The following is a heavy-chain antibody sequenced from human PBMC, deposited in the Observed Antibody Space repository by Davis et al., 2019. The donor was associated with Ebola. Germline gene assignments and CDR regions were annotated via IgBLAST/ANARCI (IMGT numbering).Heavy chain of an antibody. J-gene: IGHJ2*01. CDR3: ARLAGYSTAGYFDL. D-gene: IGHD2-21*01. Sequence: MPSETLSLTCTVSGGSISSGDYYWSWIRQPPGKGLEWIGYIYYSGSTYYNPSLKSRVTISVDTSKNQFSLKLSSVTAADTAVYYGARLAGYSTAGYFDLWGRGTLVTVSS. V-gene: IGHV4-30-4*01. CDR2: IYYSGST. CDR1: GGSISSGDYY.